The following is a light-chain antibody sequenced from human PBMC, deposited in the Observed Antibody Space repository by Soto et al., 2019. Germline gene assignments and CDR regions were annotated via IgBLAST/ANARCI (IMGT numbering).Light chain of an antibody. CDR3: FSYTSSGTYV. CDR2: NVS. J-gene: IGLJ1*01. V-gene: IGLV2-11*01. CDR1: SSDVGGYNY. Sequence: QSVLTQPRSVSGSPGQSVTISCTGTSSDVGGYNYVSWYQQHPGKAPKLMIYNVSKRPSGVPDRFSGSKSGNTASLTISGLQAEDEADYYCFSYTSSGTYVFGTG.